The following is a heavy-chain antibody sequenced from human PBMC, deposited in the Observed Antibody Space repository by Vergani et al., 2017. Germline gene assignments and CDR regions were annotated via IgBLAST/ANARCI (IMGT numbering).Heavy chain of an antibody. J-gene: IGHJ6*03. CDR1: GGSISSYY. Sequence: QVQLQESGPGLVKPSETLSLTCTVSGGSISSYYWSWIRQPPGKGLEWIGYIYYSGRTNYNPSLKSRVTISVDTSKNQFSLKLSSVTAADTAVYYCASTSPMVRGVRRFYMDVWGKGTTVTVSS. CDR3: ASTSPMVRGVRRFYMDV. V-gene: IGHV4-59*12. CDR2: IYYSGRT. D-gene: IGHD3-10*01.